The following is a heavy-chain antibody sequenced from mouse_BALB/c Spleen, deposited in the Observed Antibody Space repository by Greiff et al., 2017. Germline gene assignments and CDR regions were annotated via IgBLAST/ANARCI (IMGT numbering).Heavy chain of an antibody. D-gene: IGHD4-1*01. J-gene: IGHJ3*01. CDR2: IDPENGNT. Sequence: VQLQQSWAELVRPGALVKLSCKASGFNIKDYYMHWVKQRPEQGLEWIGWIDPENGNTIYDPKFQGKASIIADTSSNTAYLQLSSLTSEDTAVYYCARPLTAAWFAYWGQGTLVTVSA. CDR3: ARPLTAAWFAY. CDR1: GFNIKDYY. V-gene: IGHV14-1*02.